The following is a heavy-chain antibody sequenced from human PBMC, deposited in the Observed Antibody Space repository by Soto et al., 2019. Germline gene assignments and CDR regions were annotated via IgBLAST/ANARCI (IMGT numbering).Heavy chain of an antibody. CDR3: ATDKSTGEYSYYRYTDV. J-gene: IGHJ6*03. CDR1: GFNFETYA. Sequence: EVQLVESGGGLVQPDRPLRLSCEASGFNFETYAMHWVRQVPGKGLEWVSAISWNSRQLDYADSVRGRFTISRDNGKNSLYLEMNSLRSDDTVLYCWATDKSTGEYSYYRYTDVCGRWSTVIVSS. CDR2: ISWNSRQL. D-gene: IGHD4-17*01. V-gene: IGHV3-9*01.